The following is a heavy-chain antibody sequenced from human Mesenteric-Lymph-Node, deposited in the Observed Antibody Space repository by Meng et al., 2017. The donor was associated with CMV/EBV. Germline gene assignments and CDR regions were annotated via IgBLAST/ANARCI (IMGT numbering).Heavy chain of an antibody. D-gene: IGHD6-13*01. J-gene: IGHJ5*02. Sequence: GGSLRLSCAASGFTFSSYAMSWVRQAPGKGLEWVSAISGSGHSTYSADSVKGRFTISRDNSKNTVYLQMNSLRAEDTAVYFCAKDPQSSGWYNWFDPWGQGTLVTVS. CDR1: GFTFSSYA. CDR2: ISGSGHST. CDR3: AKDPQSSGWYNWFDP. V-gene: IGHV3-23*01.